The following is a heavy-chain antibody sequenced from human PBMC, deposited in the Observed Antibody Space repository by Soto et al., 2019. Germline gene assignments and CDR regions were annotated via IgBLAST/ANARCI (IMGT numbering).Heavy chain of an antibody. V-gene: IGHV3-74*01. CDR3: ARDQGYCSGGSCYVAGY. CDR1: GFTFSSYW. CDR2: INSDGSST. Sequence: PGGSLRLSCAASGFTFSSYWMHWVRQAPGKGLVWVSRINSDGSSTGYADSVMGRFTISRDNAKNTLYLQMNSLRAEDTAVYYCARDQGYCSGGSCYVAGYWGQGTLVTVPQ. J-gene: IGHJ4*02. D-gene: IGHD2-15*01.